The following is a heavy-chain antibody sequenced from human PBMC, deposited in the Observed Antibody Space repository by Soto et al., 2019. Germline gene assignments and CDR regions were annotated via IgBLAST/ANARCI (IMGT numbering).Heavy chain of an antibody. D-gene: IGHD2-15*01. Sequence: QLQLQESGPGLVKSSETLSLTCSVPGGSITRSSHYWAWIRQAPGKGLEWIGTVYFGAGTYYNPSLKSRVTMSVDSSKNHLSLKLSSVTAADTAVYYCAAPLCSGGRCYFTYWGSGALVAVSA. CDR3: AAPLCSGGRCYFTY. J-gene: IGHJ4*02. V-gene: IGHV4-39*02. CDR1: GGSITRSSHY. CDR2: VYFGAGT.